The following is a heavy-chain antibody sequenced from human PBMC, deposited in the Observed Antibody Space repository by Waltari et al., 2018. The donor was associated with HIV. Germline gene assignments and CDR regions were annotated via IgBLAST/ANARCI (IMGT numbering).Heavy chain of an antibody. CDR3: ARHALRVGAAYWNFDL. Sequence: QLQLQESGPGLVKPSDTLSLTCTVSGGSVSSSSYFWGWIRQPPGKGLEWIGRIYYTGRAYYNPSLKGRVTISVDTSKNQFSLKVTSVTAADTAVYYCARHALRVGAAYWNFDLWGRGTLVTVSS. V-gene: IGHV4-39*01. CDR1: GGSVSSSSYF. D-gene: IGHD1-26*01. CDR2: IYYTGRA. J-gene: IGHJ2*01.